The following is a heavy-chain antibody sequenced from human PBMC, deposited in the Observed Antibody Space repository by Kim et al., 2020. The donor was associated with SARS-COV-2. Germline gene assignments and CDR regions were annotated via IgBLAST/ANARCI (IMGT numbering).Heavy chain of an antibody. V-gene: IGHV4-34*01. CDR2: INHSGST. Sequence: SETLSLTCAVYGGSFSGYYWSWIRQPPGKGLEWIGEINHSGSTNYNPSLKSRVTISVDTSKNQFSLKLSSVTAADTAVYYCARGRSYDYIWGSYRHDAF. D-gene: IGHD3-16*02. CDR1: GGSFSGYY. CDR3: ARGRSYDYIWGSYRHDAF. J-gene: IGHJ3*01.